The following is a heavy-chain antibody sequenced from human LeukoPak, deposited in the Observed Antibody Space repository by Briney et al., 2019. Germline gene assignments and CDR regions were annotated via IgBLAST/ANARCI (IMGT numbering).Heavy chain of an antibody. J-gene: IGHJ5*02. Sequence: SETLSLTCTVSGGSISSYYWSWIRQPPGTGLEWIGYIYNSRSTNYNPSLKSRVTISVDTSKNQFSLKLSSVTAADTAVYYCARSFRRGWFDPWGQGTLVTVSS. CDR3: ARSFRRGWFDP. CDR1: GGSISSYY. V-gene: IGHV4-59*01. CDR2: IYNSRST.